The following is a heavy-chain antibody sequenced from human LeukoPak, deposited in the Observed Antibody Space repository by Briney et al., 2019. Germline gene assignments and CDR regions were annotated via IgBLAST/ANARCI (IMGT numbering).Heavy chain of an antibody. J-gene: IGHJ4*02. CDR1: GGSISSYY. Sequence: SETLSLTCTVSGGSISSYYWSWIRQPPGKGLEWIGYIYYSGSTNYNPSLKSRVSISVDTSKNQFSLKLSSVTAADTAAYYCARHVSSGWYEIYFDYWGQGTLVTVSS. D-gene: IGHD6-19*01. CDR2: IYYSGST. V-gene: IGHV4-59*08. CDR3: ARHVSSGWYEIYFDY.